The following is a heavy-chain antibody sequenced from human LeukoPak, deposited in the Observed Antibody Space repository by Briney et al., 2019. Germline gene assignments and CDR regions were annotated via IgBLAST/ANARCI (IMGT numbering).Heavy chain of an antibody. V-gene: IGHV1-69*13. Sequence: ASVKVSCKASGGTFSSYAISWVRQAPGQGLEWMGGIIPIFGTANYAQKFQGRVTITADESTSTAYMELSSLRSEDTAVYYCARVMGDYTRRWFDPWGQGTLVTVSS. CDR3: ARVMGDYTRRWFDP. D-gene: IGHD4-17*01. J-gene: IGHJ5*02. CDR1: GGTFSSYA. CDR2: IIPIFGTA.